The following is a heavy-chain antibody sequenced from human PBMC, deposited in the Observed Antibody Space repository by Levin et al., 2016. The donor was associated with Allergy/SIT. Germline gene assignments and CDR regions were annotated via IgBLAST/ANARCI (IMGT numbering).Heavy chain of an antibody. J-gene: IGHJ6*02. V-gene: IGHV3-21*01. Sequence: GESLKISCAASGFTFSSYSMDWVRQAPGKGLEWVSSISSSSSYIYYADSVKGRFTISRDNAKNSLYLQMNSLRAEDTAVYYCARDHQQLVLGAYYYYGMDVWGQGTTVTVSS. CDR1: GFTFSSYS. D-gene: IGHD6-13*01. CDR3: ARDHQQLVLGAYYYYGMDV. CDR2: ISSSSSYI.